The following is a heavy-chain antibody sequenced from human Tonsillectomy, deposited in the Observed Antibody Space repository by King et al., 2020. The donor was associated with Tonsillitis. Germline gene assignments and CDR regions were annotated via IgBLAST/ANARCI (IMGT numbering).Heavy chain of an antibody. Sequence: VQLVESGGGVVQPGRSLRLSCAASGFTFSSYGMHWVRQAPGKGLEWVAVISYDGSNKYYGDSVKGRFTISRDNSKNTLYLQMNSLRAEDTAVYYCAKDEARYNWNVGWFDPWGQGTLVTVSS. CDR1: GFTFSSYG. D-gene: IGHD1-20*01. V-gene: IGHV3-30*18. CDR2: ISYDGSNK. CDR3: AKDEARYNWNVGWFDP. J-gene: IGHJ5*02.